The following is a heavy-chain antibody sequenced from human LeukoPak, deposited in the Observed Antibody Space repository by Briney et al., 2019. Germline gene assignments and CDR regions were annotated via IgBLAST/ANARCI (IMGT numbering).Heavy chain of an antibody. CDR1: GYTLTELF. CDR3: ATGPRVKLRFWSGYFPGFGY. D-gene: IGHD3-3*01. Sequence: GASVKVSCKVSGYTLTELFMHWVRQAPGKGLEWMGGFDPEDGETIYAQKFQGRVTMTEDTSTDTAYMELSSLRSEDTAVYYCATGPRVKLRFWSGYFPGFGYWGQGTLVTVSS. J-gene: IGHJ4*02. CDR2: FDPEDGET. V-gene: IGHV1-24*01.